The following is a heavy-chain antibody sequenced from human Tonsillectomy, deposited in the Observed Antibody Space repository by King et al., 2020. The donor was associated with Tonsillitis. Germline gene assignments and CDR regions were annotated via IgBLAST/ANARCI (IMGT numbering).Heavy chain of an antibody. CDR3: ARADRAEDYGMDV. J-gene: IGHJ6*02. V-gene: IGHV4-31*03. CDR1: GGSISSGGYY. D-gene: IGHD3-16*02. Sequence: QVQLQESGPGLVKPSQTLSLTCTVSGGSISSGGYYWSWIRQHPGKGLEWIGHIYYSGSTYYNPSLKSRVSISVDTSQNQFSLRLSSVTAADTAVYYCARADRAEDYGMDVWGQGTTVTVSS. CDR2: IYYSGST.